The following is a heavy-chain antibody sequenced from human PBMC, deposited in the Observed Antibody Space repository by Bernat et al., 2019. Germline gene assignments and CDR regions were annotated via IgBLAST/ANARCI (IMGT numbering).Heavy chain of an antibody. V-gene: IGHV3-49*04. J-gene: IGHJ6*03. CDR2: IRSKAYGGTT. CDR3: TRDPMTTVTGYYYYYYMDV. D-gene: IGHD4-17*01. Sequence: EVQLVESGGGLVQPGRSLRLSCIASGFTFGDYAMSWVRQAPGKGLEWVGCIRSKAYGGTTEYAASVKGRFTISRDDSKSIAYLQMNSLKTEDTAVYYCTRDPMTTVTGYYYYYYMDVWGKGTTVTVSS. CDR1: GFTFGDYA.